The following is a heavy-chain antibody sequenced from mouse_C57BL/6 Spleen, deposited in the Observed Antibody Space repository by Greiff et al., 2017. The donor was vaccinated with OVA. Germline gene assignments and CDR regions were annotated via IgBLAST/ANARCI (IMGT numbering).Heavy chain of an antibody. V-gene: IGHV14-4*01. J-gene: IGHJ3*01. Sequence: EVQGVESGAELVRPGASVKLSCTASGFNIKDDYMHWVKQRPEQGLEWIGWLDPENGDTEYASKFQGKATITADTSSNTAYLQLSSLTSEDTAVYYCTTGKPWFAYWGQGTLVTVSA. CDR1: GFNIKDDY. CDR2: LDPENGDT. CDR3: TTGKPWFAY.